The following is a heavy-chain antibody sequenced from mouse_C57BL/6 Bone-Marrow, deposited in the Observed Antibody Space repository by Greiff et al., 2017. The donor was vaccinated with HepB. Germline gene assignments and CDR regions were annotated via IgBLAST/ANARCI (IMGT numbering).Heavy chain of an antibody. D-gene: IGHD6-1*01. Sequence: EVQGVESGPVLVKPGASVKMSCKASGYTFTDYYMNWVKQSHGKSLEWIGVINPYNGGTSYNQKFKGKATLTVDKSSSTAYMELNSLTSEDSAVYYCARSEAWGNYWGQGTTLTVSS. CDR2: INPYNGGT. CDR1: GYTFTDYY. V-gene: IGHV1-19*01. CDR3: ARSEAWGNY. J-gene: IGHJ2*01.